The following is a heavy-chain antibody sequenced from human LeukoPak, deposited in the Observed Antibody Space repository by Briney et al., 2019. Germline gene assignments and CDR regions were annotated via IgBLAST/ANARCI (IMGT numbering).Heavy chain of an antibody. V-gene: IGHV4-34*01. J-gene: IGHJ4*02. CDR1: GGSFSDYY. D-gene: IGHD6-19*01. CDR3: ASFPRIAVADG. CDR2: INHSGST. Sequence: SETLSLTCAVYGGSFSDYYWSWIRQPPGKGLEWIGEINHSGSTNYNPSLKSRVTISVDTSKNQFSLKLSSVTAADTAVYYCASFPRIAVADGWGQGTLVTVSS.